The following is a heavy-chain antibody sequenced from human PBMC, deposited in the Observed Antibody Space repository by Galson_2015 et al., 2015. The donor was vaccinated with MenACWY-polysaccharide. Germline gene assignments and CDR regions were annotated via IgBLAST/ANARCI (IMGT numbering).Heavy chain of an antibody. CDR1: GFTLSRYA. CDR3: AKVFPPHSLYYFDY. V-gene: IGHV3-23*01. J-gene: IGHJ4*02. CDR2: ISGSGGST. D-gene: IGHD1-26*01. Sequence: SLRLSCAASGFTLSRYAMRWVRQAPGKGLEWVSAISGSGGSTYYEHSVKGRFTISRDNSKNTLYLQMNSLSAEDTAVYYCAKVFPPHSLYYFDYWGQGTLVTVSS.